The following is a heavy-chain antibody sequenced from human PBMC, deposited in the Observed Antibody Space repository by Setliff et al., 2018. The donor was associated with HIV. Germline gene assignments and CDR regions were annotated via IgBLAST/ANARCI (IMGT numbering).Heavy chain of an antibody. CDR3: ASGGFGGVIPTNPYYYYYMDV. D-gene: IGHD3-16*02. J-gene: IGHJ6*03. Sequence: SETLSLTCAVSGYSISSGYYWGWIRQPPGKGLQWIGSFYHSGRTYYNPSLKSRVTISADTSKNHFSLKLNSVSAADTAVYYCASGGFGGVIPTNPYYYYYMDVWGKGTTVTVSS. CDR1: GYSISSGYY. V-gene: IGHV4-38-2*01. CDR2: FYHSGRT.